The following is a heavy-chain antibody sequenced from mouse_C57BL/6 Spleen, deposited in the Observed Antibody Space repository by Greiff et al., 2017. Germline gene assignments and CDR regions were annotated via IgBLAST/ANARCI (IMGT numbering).Heavy chain of an antibody. J-gene: IGHJ4*01. Sequence: QVQLQQSGAELVKPGASVKLSCKASGYTFTAYPIHWVKQRSGQGLEWIGWFYPGSGSIKYNEKFKDKATLTAEKSSSTVYMELSRLTSEDSAVYFCARHEKLDYAMDYWGQGTSVTVSS. CDR2: FYPGSGSI. CDR3: ARHEKLDYAMDY. D-gene: IGHD1-3*01. V-gene: IGHV1-62-2*01. CDR1: GYTFTAYP.